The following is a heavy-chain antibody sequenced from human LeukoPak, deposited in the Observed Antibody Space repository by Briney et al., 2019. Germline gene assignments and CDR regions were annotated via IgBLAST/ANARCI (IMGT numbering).Heavy chain of an antibody. V-gene: IGHV4-34*01. CDR1: GGSFSGYY. Sequence: SETLSLTCAVYGGSFSGYYWSWLRQPPGKGLEWIGEINHSGSTNYNPSLKSRVTISVDTSKNKFSLKLSSVTAADTAVYYCARGGARYYYYYYMDVWGKGTTVTVSS. CDR2: INHSGST. J-gene: IGHJ6*03. CDR3: ARGGARYYYYYYMDV. D-gene: IGHD3-16*01.